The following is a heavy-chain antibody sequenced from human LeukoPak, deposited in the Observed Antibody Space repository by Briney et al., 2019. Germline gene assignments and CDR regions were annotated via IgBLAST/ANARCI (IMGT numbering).Heavy chain of an antibody. CDR2: INHSGSA. J-gene: IGHJ4*02. CDR3: ARVGIAAALYYFDY. CDR1: GGSFSGYY. D-gene: IGHD6-13*01. Sequence: SETLSLTCAVSGGSFSGYYWTWIRQPPGKGLEWIGEINHSGSANYSPSLSSRVTISLDMSKNQFSLKLSSVTAADTAVYYCARVGIAAALYYFDYWGQGTLVTVSS. V-gene: IGHV4-34*01.